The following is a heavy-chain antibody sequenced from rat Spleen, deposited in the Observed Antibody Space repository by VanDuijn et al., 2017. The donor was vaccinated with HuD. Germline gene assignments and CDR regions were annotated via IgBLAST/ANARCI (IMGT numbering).Heavy chain of an antibody. CDR2: ISYSGST. CDR1: GYTITSGY. J-gene: IGHJ2*01. Sequence: EIQLQESGPGLVKPSQSLSLTCSVTGYTITSGYDWSWIRKFPGNKMEWMGYISYSGSTNYNPSLKSRISITRDTSKNQFFLQLNSVTTEDTATYYCARGDYFDYWGQGVMVTVSS. CDR3: ARGDYFDY. V-gene: IGHV3-4*01.